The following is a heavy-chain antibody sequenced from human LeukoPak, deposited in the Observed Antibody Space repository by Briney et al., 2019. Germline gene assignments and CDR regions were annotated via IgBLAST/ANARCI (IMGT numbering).Heavy chain of an antibody. D-gene: IGHD1-1*01. J-gene: IGHJ4*02. CDR3: ARTGTDDYFDY. Sequence: SVKGRFTTSRDNAKNSLYLQMNSLRAEDTAVYYCARTGTDDYFDYWGQGTLVTVSS. V-gene: IGHV3-21*01.